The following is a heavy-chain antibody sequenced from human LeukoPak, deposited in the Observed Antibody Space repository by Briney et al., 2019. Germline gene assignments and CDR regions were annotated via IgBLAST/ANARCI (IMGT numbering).Heavy chain of an antibody. CDR3: ARDRSIAARAY. D-gene: IGHD6-6*01. V-gene: IGHV3-21*01. CDR1: GFTFSSYS. Sequence: GGSLRLSCAASGFTFSSYSMNWVRQAPGKGLEWVSSINSSSSCIYYADSVKGRFTISRDNAKNSLYLQMNSLRAEDTAVYYCARDRSIAARAYWGQGTLVTVSS. CDR2: INSSSSCI. J-gene: IGHJ4*02.